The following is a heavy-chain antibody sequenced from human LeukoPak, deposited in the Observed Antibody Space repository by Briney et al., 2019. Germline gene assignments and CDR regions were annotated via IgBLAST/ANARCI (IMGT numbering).Heavy chain of an antibody. Sequence: GGSLRLSCAASGFIFSSYWMTWVRQAPGKGLEWVANINEDGSDKYYADSVRGRFTISRDNAKNTLYLQMNSLRAEDTAVYYCARVKAAAGRGDYYGMDVWGQGTTVTVSS. CDR2: INEDGSDK. D-gene: IGHD6-13*01. J-gene: IGHJ6*02. V-gene: IGHV3-7*01. CDR3: ARVKAAAGRGDYYGMDV. CDR1: GFIFSSYW.